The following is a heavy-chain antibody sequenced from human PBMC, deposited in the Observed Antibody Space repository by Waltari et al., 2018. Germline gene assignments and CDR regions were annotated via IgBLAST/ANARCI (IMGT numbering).Heavy chain of an antibody. D-gene: IGHD3-10*01. V-gene: IGHV1-24*01. Sequence: SVKVSCKVSGYTLTELSMHWVRQAPGKGLEWMGGFDPEDGETIYAQKFQGRVTMTEDTSTDTAYMELSSLRSEDTAVYYCATGGSGSLSFDYWGQGTLVTVSS. CDR3: ATGGSGSLSFDY. CDR1: GYTLTELS. CDR2: FDPEDGET. J-gene: IGHJ4*02.